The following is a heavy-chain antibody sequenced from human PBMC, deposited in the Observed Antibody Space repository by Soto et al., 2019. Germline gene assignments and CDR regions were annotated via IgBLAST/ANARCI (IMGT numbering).Heavy chain of an antibody. CDR2: IIPILGIA. J-gene: IGHJ6*02. D-gene: IGHD2-15*01. V-gene: IGHV1-69*02. CDR1: GGTFSSYT. CDR3: ATTVLGYCSGGSCYHGMDV. Sequence: QVQLVQSGAEVKKPGSSLKVSCKASGGTFSSYTISWVRQAPGQGLEWMGRIIPILGIANYAQKFQGRVTITADKSTSTAYMELSSLRSEDTAVYYCATTVLGYCSGGSCYHGMDVWGQGTTVTVSS.